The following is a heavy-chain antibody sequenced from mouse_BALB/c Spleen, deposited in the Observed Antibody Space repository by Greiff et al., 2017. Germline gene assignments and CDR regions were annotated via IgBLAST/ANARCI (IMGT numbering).Heavy chain of an antibody. J-gene: IGHJ2*01. V-gene: IGHV1-31*01. D-gene: IGHD2-4*01. CDR1: GYSFTGYY. Sequence: EVQLQQSGPELVKPGASVKISCKASGYSFTGYYMHWVKQSHVKSLEWIGRINPYNGATSYNQNFKDKASLTVDKSSSTAYMELHSLTSEDSAVYDCAMGMITTGYWGQGTTLTVSS. CDR2: INPYNGAT. CDR3: AMGMITTGY.